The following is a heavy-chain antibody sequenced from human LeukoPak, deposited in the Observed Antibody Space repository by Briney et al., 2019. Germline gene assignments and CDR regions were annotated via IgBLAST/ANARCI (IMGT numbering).Heavy chain of an antibody. Sequence: GGSLRLSCAASGFSVSRNYMAWVRQAPGKGLEWVSIIYSGGSTNYEDSVKGRFTISRDRYTNMVSLQMNSLTAEDTAMYYCASRSDNAWGTYFDAFDIWGQGTMVAVSS. D-gene: IGHD3-16*01. V-gene: IGHV3-53*01. CDR1: GFSVSRNY. CDR2: IYSGGST. CDR3: ASRSDNAWGTYFDAFDI. J-gene: IGHJ3*02.